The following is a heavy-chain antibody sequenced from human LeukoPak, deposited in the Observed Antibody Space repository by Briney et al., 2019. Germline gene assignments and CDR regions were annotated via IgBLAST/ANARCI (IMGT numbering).Heavy chain of an antibody. J-gene: IGHJ4*02. V-gene: IGHV1-18*01. CDR1: GYTFNSYD. CDR2: ISTYNGNT. CDR3: ARVLRYDFWSAYYFDY. Sequence: ASVKVSCKASGYTFNSYDISWVRQAPGQGLEWMAWISTYNGNTNYAQKVQGRATMTTDTSTSTAYMELRSLRSDDTAVYYRARVLRYDFWSAYYFDYWGQGTLVTVSS. D-gene: IGHD3-3*01.